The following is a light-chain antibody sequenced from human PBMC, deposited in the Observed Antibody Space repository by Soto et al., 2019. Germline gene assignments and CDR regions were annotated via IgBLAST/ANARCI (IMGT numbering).Light chain of an antibody. CDR1: QSISSW. CDR3: QQYNSYPLT. V-gene: IGKV1-5*03. Sequence: DIQMTQSPSTLSASVGDRVTITCRASQSISSWLAWYQQKPGKAPKLLIYKASSLESGVPSRFSGSGSGTEFTLTISSLQPDAFETYYCQQYNSYPLTFGPGTKVDIK. J-gene: IGKJ3*01. CDR2: KAS.